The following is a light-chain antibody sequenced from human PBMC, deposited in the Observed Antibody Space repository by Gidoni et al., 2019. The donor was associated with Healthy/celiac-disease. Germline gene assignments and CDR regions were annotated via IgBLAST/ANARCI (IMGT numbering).Light chain of an antibody. V-gene: IGLV2-14*03. CDR3: SSYTSSSTPPYV. Sequence: QSPTTQPASFSWSPRQSITISCTGTSSDVGAYYYVSWYQQHPGKAPKLMIYDVNNRPSGVSNRVSGSNSGTTDSLTISGLQAEDEADYYCSSYTSSSTPPYVFGTGTKVTVL. J-gene: IGLJ1*01. CDR1: SSDVGAYYY. CDR2: DVN.